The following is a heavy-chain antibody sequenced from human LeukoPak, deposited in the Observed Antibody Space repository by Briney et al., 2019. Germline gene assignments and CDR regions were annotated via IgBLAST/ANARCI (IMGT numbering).Heavy chain of an antibody. CDR1: GFTFSSYV. CDR3: AKDPTYYYDSSGYGVGAFDI. Sequence: PGGSLRLSCAASGFTFSSYVMSWVRQAPGKGLEWVSSISGSGGSTYYADSVKGRFTISRDSSKNTLYLQMNSLRAEDTAVYYCAKDPTYYYDSSGYGVGAFDIWGQGTMVTVSS. CDR2: ISGSGGST. V-gene: IGHV3-23*01. J-gene: IGHJ3*02. D-gene: IGHD3-22*01.